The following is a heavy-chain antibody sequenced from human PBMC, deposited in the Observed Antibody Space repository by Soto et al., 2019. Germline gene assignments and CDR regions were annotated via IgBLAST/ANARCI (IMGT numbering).Heavy chain of an antibody. CDR3: ARDGLLFSGPYRPSRFDY. Sequence: PGGSLRLSCAASGFTVSSTYMSWVRQAPGKGLEWVSVIYSGGNTYYGDSVKGRFTITRDNINNFVFLQMNGLRADDTASYYCARDGLLFSGPYRPSRFDYWGQGTLVTVSS. J-gene: IGHJ4*02. CDR1: GFTVSSTY. D-gene: IGHD3-16*02. V-gene: IGHV3-53*01. CDR2: IYSGGNT.